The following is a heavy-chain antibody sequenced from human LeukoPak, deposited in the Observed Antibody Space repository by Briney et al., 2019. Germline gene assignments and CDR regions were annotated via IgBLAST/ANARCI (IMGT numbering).Heavy chain of an antibody. CDR1: GYTFTSYG. V-gene: IGHV1-18*01. J-gene: IGHJ4*02. D-gene: IGHD1-26*01. Sequence: ASVKLSCKASGYTFTSYGISWVRQAPGQGLEWMGWISAYNGNTNYAQKLQGRVTMTTDTSTSTAYMELRSPRSNDTAVYYCARDRGGATTDYWGQGTLVTVSS. CDR2: ISAYNGNT. CDR3: ARDRGGATTDY.